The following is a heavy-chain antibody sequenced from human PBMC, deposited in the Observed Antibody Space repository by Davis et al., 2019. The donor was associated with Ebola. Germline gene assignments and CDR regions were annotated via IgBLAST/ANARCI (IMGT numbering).Heavy chain of an antibody. D-gene: IGHD2-2*01. CDR1: VITFSSYA. J-gene: IGHJ6*04. CDR2: ISSSSSTI. CDR3: ARDTEVPAAYEGRRFTFYYYYGMDV. Sequence: PGGSLRLSCTDSVITFSSYAMTWVRQAPGKGLEWVSAISSSSSTIYYADSVKGRFTISRDNAKNSLYLQMNSLRDEDTAVYYCARDTEVPAAYEGRRFTFYYYYGMDVWGKGTTVTVSS. V-gene: IGHV3-48*02.